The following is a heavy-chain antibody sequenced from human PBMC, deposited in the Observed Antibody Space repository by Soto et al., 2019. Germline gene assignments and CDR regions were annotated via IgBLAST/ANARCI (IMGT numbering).Heavy chain of an antibody. J-gene: IGHJ6*03. Sequence: PGGXLRLSCAASGFTFSNAWMSWVRQAPGKGLEWVGRIKSKTDGGTTDYAAPVKGRFTISRDDSKNTLYLQMNSLKTEDTAVYYCTTASHDPFYYMDVWGKGTTVTVSS. V-gene: IGHV3-15*01. CDR1: GFTFSNAW. D-gene: IGHD1-1*01. CDR2: IKSKTDGGTT. CDR3: TTASHDPFYYMDV.